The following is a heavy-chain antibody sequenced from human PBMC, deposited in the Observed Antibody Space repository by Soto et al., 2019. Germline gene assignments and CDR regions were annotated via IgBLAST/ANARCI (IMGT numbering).Heavy chain of an antibody. CDR3: AGGIAARPLGY. CDR1: GGSISSGGYS. CDR2: IYHSGST. D-gene: IGHD6-6*01. V-gene: IGHV4-30-2*01. J-gene: IGHJ4*02. Sequence: QLQLQESGSGLVKPSQTLSLTCAVSGGSISSGGYSWSWIRQPPGKGLEWIGYIYHSGSTYYNPSLKRRVTISGDRAKNQFSLKLSSVTAADTAVYYCAGGIAARPLGYWGQGNLVTVSS.